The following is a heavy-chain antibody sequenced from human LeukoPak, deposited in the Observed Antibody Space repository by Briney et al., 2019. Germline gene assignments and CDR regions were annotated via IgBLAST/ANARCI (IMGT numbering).Heavy chain of an antibody. CDR3: ARMVAAAGRGPHAFDI. CDR1: GYTFTSYD. D-gene: IGHD6-13*01. CDR2: MNPNSGNT. Sequence: ASVKVSCKASGYTFTSYDINWVRQATGQGLEWMGWMNPNSGNTGYAQKFQGRVTITRNTSISTAYMELSSLRSEDTAVYYCARMVAAAGRGPHAFDIWGQGTMVTVSS. V-gene: IGHV1-8*03. J-gene: IGHJ3*02.